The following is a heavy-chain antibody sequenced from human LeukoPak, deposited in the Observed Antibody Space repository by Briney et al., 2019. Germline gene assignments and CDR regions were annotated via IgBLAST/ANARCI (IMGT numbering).Heavy chain of an antibody. J-gene: IGHJ4*02. V-gene: IGHV1-46*01. CDR2: INPSGGST. D-gene: IGHD3-3*01. CDR1: GYTFTSYY. CDR3: ARILSVTIFGVAEDY. Sequence: ASVKVSCKASGYTFTSYYMHWVRQAPGQGLEWMGIINPSGGSTSYAQKFQGRVTMTRDTSTSTVYMELSSLRSEDTAVHYCARILSVTIFGVAEDYWGQGTLVTVSS.